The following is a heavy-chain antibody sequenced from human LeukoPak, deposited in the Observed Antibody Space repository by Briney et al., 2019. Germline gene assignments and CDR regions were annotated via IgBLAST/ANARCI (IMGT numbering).Heavy chain of an antibody. CDR2: IYYSGST. CDR3: ARLVGAIEASKGAYYFDY. V-gene: IGHV4-59*08. J-gene: IGHJ4*02. Sequence: SETLSLTCTVSGGSISSYYWSWIRQPPGKGLEWIGYIYYSGSTNYNPSLKSRVTISVDTSKNQFSLKLSSVTAADTAVYYCARLVGAIEASKGAYYFDYWGQGTLVTVSS. D-gene: IGHD1-26*01. CDR1: GGSISSYY.